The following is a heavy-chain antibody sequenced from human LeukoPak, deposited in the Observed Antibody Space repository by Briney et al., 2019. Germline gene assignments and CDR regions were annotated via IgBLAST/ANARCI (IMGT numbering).Heavy chain of an antibody. Sequence: ASVKVSCKASGYTFTGYYMHWVRQAPGQGLEWMGWINPNSGGTNYAQKFQGRFTMTRDTSISTAYMELSRLRSDDTAVYYCARVVAVAGAFDYWGQGTLVTVSS. D-gene: IGHD6-19*01. CDR3: ARVVAVAGAFDY. CDR2: INPNSGGT. V-gene: IGHV1-2*02. J-gene: IGHJ4*02. CDR1: GYTFTGYY.